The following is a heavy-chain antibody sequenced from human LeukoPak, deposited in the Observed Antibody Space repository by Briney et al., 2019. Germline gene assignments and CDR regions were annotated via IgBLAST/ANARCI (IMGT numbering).Heavy chain of an antibody. CDR3: ANGARRRGIGIAVAGTRAN. V-gene: IGHV3-23*01. Sequence: GGSLRLSCAAFGFAFSSYSMNWVRQAPGKGLEWVSAISGSGGSTYYADSVKGRFTISRDNSKNTLYLQMNSLRAEDTAVYYCANGARRRGIGIAVAGTRANWGQGTLATVSS. D-gene: IGHD6-19*01. J-gene: IGHJ4*02. CDR1: GFAFSSYS. CDR2: ISGSGGST.